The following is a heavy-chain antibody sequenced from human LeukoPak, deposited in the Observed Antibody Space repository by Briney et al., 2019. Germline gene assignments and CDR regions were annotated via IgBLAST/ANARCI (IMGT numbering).Heavy chain of an antibody. CDR1: GYSISSGYY. J-gene: IGHJ4*02. CDR2: IFHSGNT. Sequence: SEALSLTCAVSGYSISSGYYWGWVRQPPGKGLEWIGAIFHSGNTYYSPSLKSRVTISIDTSKNQSSLKLRSVTVADTAVYYCARDGKESRGPIDYWGQGTLVTVSS. V-gene: IGHV4-38-2*02. D-gene: IGHD1-1*01. CDR3: ARDGKESRGPIDY.